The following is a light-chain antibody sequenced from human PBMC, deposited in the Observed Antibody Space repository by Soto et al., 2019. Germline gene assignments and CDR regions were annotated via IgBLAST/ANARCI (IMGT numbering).Light chain of an antibody. CDR1: QNINNY. V-gene: IGKV1-33*01. Sequence: IQLTQSPSSLCASVGDRVAITCQASQNINNYLNWYQQKPGRAPKLLIYDASNLEAGVPSRFRGSGSGTDFTLTISSLQPEDVATYYCQKYNSAPLTFGGGTKVGIK. J-gene: IGKJ4*01. CDR3: QKYNSAPLT. CDR2: DAS.